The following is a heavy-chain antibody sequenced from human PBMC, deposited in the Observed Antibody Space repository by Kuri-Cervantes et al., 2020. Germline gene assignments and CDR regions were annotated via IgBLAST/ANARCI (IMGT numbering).Heavy chain of an antibody. CDR2: ISSSGSTI. Sequence: GESLKISCAASGFTFSDYYMSWIRQAPGKGLEWVSYISSSGSTIYYADPVKGRFTISRDNAKNSLYLQMNSLRAEDTAVYYCAREGQGYCSSTSCPFDYWGQGTLVTVSS. V-gene: IGHV3-11*04. CDR1: GFTFSDYY. J-gene: IGHJ4*02. D-gene: IGHD2-2*01. CDR3: AREGQGYCSSTSCPFDY.